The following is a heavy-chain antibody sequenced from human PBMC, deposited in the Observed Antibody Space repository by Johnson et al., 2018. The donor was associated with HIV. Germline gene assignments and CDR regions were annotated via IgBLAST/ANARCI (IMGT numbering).Heavy chain of an antibody. D-gene: IGHD3-3*01. CDR3: ARQPDNFWSSDAFDI. V-gene: IGHV3-30*03. CDR2: TSFDGTNE. Sequence: QVLLVESGGGLVQPGGSLRLSCAASGFTVSSNYMSWVRQAPGKGLEWVAATSFDGTNEGCADSVKGRFTISRDNSKNTLYLQMNSLRVEDTAIYYCARQPDNFWSSDAFDIWGQGTMVTVSS. CDR1: GFTVSSNY. J-gene: IGHJ3*02.